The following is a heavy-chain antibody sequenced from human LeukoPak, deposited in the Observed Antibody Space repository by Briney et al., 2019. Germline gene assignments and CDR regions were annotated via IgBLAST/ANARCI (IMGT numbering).Heavy chain of an antibody. V-gene: IGHV4-59*01. Sequence: SETLSLTCTVSGGSISSYYWSWIRQPPGKGLEWIGYIYYSGSTNYNPSLKSRVTISVDTSKNQFSLKLSSVTAADTAVYYRARRNWAAALDYWGQGTLVTVSS. CDR2: IYYSGST. CDR1: GGSISSYY. J-gene: IGHJ4*02. D-gene: IGHD6-13*01. CDR3: ARRNWAAALDY.